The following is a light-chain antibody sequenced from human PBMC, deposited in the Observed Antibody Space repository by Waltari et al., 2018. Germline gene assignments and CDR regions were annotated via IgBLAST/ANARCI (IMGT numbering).Light chain of an antibody. CDR2: GAS. J-gene: IGKJ5*01. CDR3: QQYNNWPPG. CDR1: QSVSSN. Sequence: EIVMTQSPATLSVSPGERATLSCRASQSVSSNLAWYQQTPGQAPRLLIYGASTRATGIPARFSGSGSGTEFTLTISSLQSEDFAVYYCQQYNNWPPGFGQGTRLEIK. V-gene: IGKV3-15*01.